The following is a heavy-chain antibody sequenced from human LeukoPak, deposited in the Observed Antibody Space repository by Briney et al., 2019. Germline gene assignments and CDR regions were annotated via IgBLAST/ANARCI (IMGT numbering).Heavy chain of an antibody. Sequence: ASVKVSCKASGYTFTGYYMHWVRQAPGQGLEWMGWINPNSGGTNYAQKFQGRVTMTRDTSISTAYMELSRLRSDDTAVYYCAKPQGGAKRQTYCGGDCYLFDYWGQGTLVTVSS. CDR3: AKPQGGAKRQTYCGGDCYLFDY. CDR1: GYTFTGYY. CDR2: INPNSGGT. J-gene: IGHJ4*02. V-gene: IGHV1-2*02. D-gene: IGHD2-21*02.